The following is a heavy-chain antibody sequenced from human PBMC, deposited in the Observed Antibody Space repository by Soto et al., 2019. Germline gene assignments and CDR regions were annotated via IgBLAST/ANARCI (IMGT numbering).Heavy chain of an antibody. CDR3: ARSVSTKTATIDY. J-gene: IGHJ4*02. CDR1: GYTFTSYY. V-gene: IGHV1-46*01. CDR2: ITPSSGGT. D-gene: IGHD4-17*01. Sequence: QVQLVQSGAEVKTPGASVTVSCKASGYTFTSYYLHWLRQARGQGLEWMGIITPSSGGTRFSQRFQDRVTMTRDTSTGTIYLELRGLTFEDTAVYYCARSVSTKTATIDYWGQGTLVTVSS.